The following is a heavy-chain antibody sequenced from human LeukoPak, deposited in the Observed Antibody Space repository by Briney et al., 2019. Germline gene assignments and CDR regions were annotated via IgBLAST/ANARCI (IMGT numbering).Heavy chain of an antibody. D-gene: IGHD2-2*01. CDR1: GFTFSDYY. CDR2: ISSSGSTI. V-gene: IGHV3-11*01. CDR3: AGLGNIVVVPAAGMDV. Sequence: GGSLRLSCAASGFTFSDYYMSWIRQAPGKGLEWVSYISSSGSTIYYADSVKGRFTISRDNAKNSLYLQMNSLRAEDTAVYYCAGLGNIVVVPAAGMDVWGQGITVTVSS. J-gene: IGHJ6*02.